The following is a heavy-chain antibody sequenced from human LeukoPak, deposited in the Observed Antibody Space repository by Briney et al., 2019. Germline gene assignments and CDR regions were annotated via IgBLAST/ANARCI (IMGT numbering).Heavy chain of an antibody. V-gene: IGHV4-39*01. CDR3: ARQTGSGLFILP. CDR1: GVSISSSNSY. D-gene: IGHD3/OR15-3a*01. J-gene: IGHJ4*02. CDR2: IYYSGNT. Sequence: SETLSLTCTVSGVSISSSNSYWGWIRQPPGKGLEWIGSIYYSGNTYYNASLKSQISISIDTSKNQFSLKLTSVTAADTAVYYCARQTGSGLFILPGGQGTLVTVSS.